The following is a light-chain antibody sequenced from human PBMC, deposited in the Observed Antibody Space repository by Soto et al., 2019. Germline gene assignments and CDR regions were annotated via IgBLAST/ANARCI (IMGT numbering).Light chain of an antibody. CDR2: SAS. CDR3: QQFNNWPLT. J-gene: IGKJ4*01. CDR1: QSIRSN. Sequence: EIVMTQSPATLSVSPGERATLSCRASQSIRSNVAWYQQKPGQAPRLLIYSASTRATGIPARFSGGGSGTEFTLTVSSLQSEDFALYYCQQFNNWPLTFGGGTKVEIK. V-gene: IGKV3-15*01.